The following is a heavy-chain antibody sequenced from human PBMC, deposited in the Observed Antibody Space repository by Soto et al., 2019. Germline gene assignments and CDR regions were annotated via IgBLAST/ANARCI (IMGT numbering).Heavy chain of an antibody. CDR1: GGSFSGYY. CDR2: INHSGST. J-gene: IGHJ4*02. CDR3: ARPKSANLARRY. V-gene: IGHV4-34*01. Sequence: QVQLQQWGAGLLMPSETLSLTCAVYGGSFSGYYWTWIRQPPGKGLEWIGEINHSGSTNYNPSLKSRVTLSVDTSKNQFSLNLSSVTAADTAVYYCARPKSANLARRYWGQGTLVTVSS.